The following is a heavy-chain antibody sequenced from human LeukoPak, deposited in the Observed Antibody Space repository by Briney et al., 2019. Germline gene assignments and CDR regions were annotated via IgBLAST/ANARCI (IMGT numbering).Heavy chain of an antibody. V-gene: IGHV4-30-2*01. Sequence: PSETLSLTCTVSGGSISSGGYYWSWIRQPPGKGLEWIGYIYHSGSTYYNPSLKSRVTISVDRSKNQFSLKLSSVTAADTAVYYCAREARFGSNYYYYYMDVWGKGTTVTVSS. J-gene: IGHJ6*03. CDR2: IYHSGST. CDR1: GGSISSGGYY. CDR3: AREARFGSNYYYYYMDV. D-gene: IGHD3-16*01.